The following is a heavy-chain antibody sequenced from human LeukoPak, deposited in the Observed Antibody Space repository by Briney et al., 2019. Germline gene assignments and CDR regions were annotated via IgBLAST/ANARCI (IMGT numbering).Heavy chain of an antibody. J-gene: IGHJ5*02. CDR2: INSDGINT. V-gene: IGHV3-74*01. CDR1: GFTFDDYA. CDR3: ARDLGQYYDTSDNWFDP. Sequence: PGRSLRLSCAASGFTFDDYAMHWVWQVPGKGLVWVSRINSDGINTSYADSVKGRFTISRDNAKNTLNLQMNSLRAEDTAVYYCARDLGQYYDTSDNWFDPWGQGTLVTVSS. D-gene: IGHD3-22*01.